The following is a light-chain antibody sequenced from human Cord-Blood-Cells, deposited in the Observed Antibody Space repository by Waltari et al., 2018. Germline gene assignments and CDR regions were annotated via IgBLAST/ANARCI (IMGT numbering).Light chain of an antibody. CDR1: QSISSY. V-gene: IGKV1-39*01. CDR3: QQSYSTPT. CDR2: AAS. J-gene: IGKJ4*01. Sequence: DIQMTQSPSSLSASVGDRVTITCRASQSISSYLNWYQQKPGKAPKLLICAASSLQSGVPSRFSGSGSGTDFTLTNSSLQPEDVATYYCQQSYSTPTFGGGTKVEIK.